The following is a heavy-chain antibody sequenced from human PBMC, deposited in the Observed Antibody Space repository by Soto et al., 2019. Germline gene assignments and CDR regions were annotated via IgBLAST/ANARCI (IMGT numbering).Heavy chain of an antibody. J-gene: IGHJ6*03. CDR2: ISSSSSYI. D-gene: IGHD3-10*01. V-gene: IGHV3-21*01. Sequence: LRLSCAASGFTFSSYSMNWVRQAPGEGLEWVSSISSSSSYIYYADSVKGRFTISRDNAKNSLYLQMNSLRAEDTAVYYCARDAYKDYYGSGSYQIDYYCYYMDVWGKGTTVTVSS. CDR1: GFTFSSYS. CDR3: ARDAYKDYYGSGSYQIDYYCYYMDV.